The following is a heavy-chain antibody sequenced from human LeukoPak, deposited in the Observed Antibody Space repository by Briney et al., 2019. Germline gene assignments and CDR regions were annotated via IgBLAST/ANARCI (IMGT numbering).Heavy chain of an antibody. CDR1: GYSFTSYW. D-gene: IGHD6-19*01. CDR2: IYPVDSDT. CDR3: ARHLGIAVAGTVAPDY. V-gene: IGHV5-51*01. J-gene: IGHJ4*02. Sequence: GASLKISCKGSGYSFTSYWIGWVRQMPGKGLEWMGIIYPVDSDTRYSPSFQGQVTISADKSISTAYLQWTSLKASDTAMYYCARHLGIAVAGTVAPDYWGQGTLVTVPS.